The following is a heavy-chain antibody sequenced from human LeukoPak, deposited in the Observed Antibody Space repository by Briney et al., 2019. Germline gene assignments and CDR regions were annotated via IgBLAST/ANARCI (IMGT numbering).Heavy chain of an antibody. Sequence: GRSLRLSCAASGFTVSSSFMTWVRQAPGKGLEWVSVTYSDGTTYYADSVKGRFTISRDHSKNTLDLQMNSLRAEDTATYYCAKENRNVRGARDGFDILGQGTLVTVSA. D-gene: IGHD1-26*01. CDR1: GFTVSSSF. CDR3: AKENRNVRGARDGFDI. J-gene: IGHJ3*02. CDR2: TYSDGTT. V-gene: IGHV3-53*01.